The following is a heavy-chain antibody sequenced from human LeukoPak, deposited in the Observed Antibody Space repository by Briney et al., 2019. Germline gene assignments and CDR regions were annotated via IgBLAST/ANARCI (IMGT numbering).Heavy chain of an antibody. CDR1: GFTFSSYA. CDR2: ISYDGSNK. D-gene: IGHD2-2*01. Sequence: GGSLRLSCAASGFTFSSYAMHWVRQAPGKGLEWVAVISYDGSNKYYADSVKGRFTISRDNSKNTLYLQMNSLRAEDTAVYSCARGYYCSSTSCPPPADVWGQGTTVTVSS. CDR3: ARGYYCSSTSCPPPADV. J-gene: IGHJ6*02. V-gene: IGHV3-30*04.